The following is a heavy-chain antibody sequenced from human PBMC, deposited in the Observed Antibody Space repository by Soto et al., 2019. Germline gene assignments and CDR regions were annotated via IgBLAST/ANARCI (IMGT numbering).Heavy chain of an antibody. CDR3: AADRHSSSSLYSYGMDV. Sequence: ASVTVSCKASGFTFTSSAVQWVRQARGQRLEWIGWIVVGSGNTNYAQKFQERVTITRDMSTSTAYMELSSLRSEDTAVYYCAADRHSSSSLYSYGMDVWGQGTTVTVSS. CDR1: GFTFTSSA. J-gene: IGHJ6*02. D-gene: IGHD6-6*01. CDR2: IVVGSGNT. V-gene: IGHV1-58*01.